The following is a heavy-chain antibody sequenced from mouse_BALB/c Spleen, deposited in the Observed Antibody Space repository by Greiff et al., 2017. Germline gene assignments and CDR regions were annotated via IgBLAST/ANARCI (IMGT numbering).Heavy chain of an antibody. Sequence: EVQVVESGGGLVKPGGSLKLSCAASGFTFSDYYMYWVRQTPEKRLEWVATISDGGSYTYYPDSVKGRFTISRDNAKNNLYLQMSSLKSEDTAMYYCARDGYYPYYAMDYWGQGTSVTVSS. V-gene: IGHV5-4*02. CDR3: ARDGYYPYYAMDY. CDR2: ISDGGSYT. D-gene: IGHD2-3*01. CDR1: GFTFSDYY. J-gene: IGHJ4*01.